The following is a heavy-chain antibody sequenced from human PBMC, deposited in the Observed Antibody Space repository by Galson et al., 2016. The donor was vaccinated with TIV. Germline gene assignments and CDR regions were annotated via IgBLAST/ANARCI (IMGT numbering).Heavy chain of an antibody. J-gene: IGHJ6*02. CDR3: TTVRLSGSGGMDV. CDR1: GYNFTDYY. V-gene: IGHV1-69-2*01. D-gene: IGHD6-25*01. Sequence: VKVSCKVSGYNFTDYYLHWMQQAPGKGFEWMGHVDPADGQTKYAPKFQGRVTMTADTSTDTAYMELTSLRSEDTAIYYCTTVRLSGSGGMDVWGQGTTVIVSS. CDR2: VDPADGQT.